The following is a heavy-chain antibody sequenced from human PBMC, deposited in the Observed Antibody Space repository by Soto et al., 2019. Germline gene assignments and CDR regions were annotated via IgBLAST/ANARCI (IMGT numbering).Heavy chain of an antibody. J-gene: IGHJ4*02. D-gene: IGHD1-26*01. CDR3: ARAGGAKVDD. V-gene: IGHV4-61*01. Sequence: SEPLSLTCTVSVGSVSSGSYYGSWIRQPPGKGLEWIGYVYYSGSTNYNPSLKSRVTISVDTSKNQFSLKLSSVTAADTAVYYCARAGGAKVDDWGQGTLVTVYS. CDR1: VGSVSSGSYY. CDR2: VYYSGST.